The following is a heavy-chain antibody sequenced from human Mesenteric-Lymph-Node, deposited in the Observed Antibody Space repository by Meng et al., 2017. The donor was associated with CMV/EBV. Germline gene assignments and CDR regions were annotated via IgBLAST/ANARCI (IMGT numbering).Heavy chain of an antibody. CDR2: INHSGST. V-gene: IGHV4-34*01. D-gene: IGHD4-23*01. J-gene: IGHJ4*02. Sequence: HAPLSQWGAGLLEHSVTLSLSGAYYGGSFSDYYWSWLRQPPGKGLEWIGEINHSGSTNYNPSLKSRVTISVDTSKNQFSLKLSSVTAADTAVYYCARHQRWLKSEGGFNYWGQGTLVTVSS. CDR1: GGSFSDYY. CDR3: ARHQRWLKSEGGFNY.